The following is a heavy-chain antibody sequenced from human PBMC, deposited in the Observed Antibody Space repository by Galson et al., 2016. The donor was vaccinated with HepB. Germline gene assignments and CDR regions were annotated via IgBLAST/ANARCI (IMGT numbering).Heavy chain of an antibody. J-gene: IGHJ4*02. D-gene: IGHD2/OR15-2a*01. V-gene: IGHV2-5*05. CDR2: SYGDDSK. CDR3: ARHTFWGRLDY. CDR1: GFSLITRGEG. Sequence: PALVKPTQTLTLTCSLSGFSLITRGEGVAWIRQAPEKTLEWVALSYGDDSKHYGPSLRTRITITRDTSKNQVVLTMTDMDPIDTGTYYCARHTFWGRLDYWGQGALVTVSS.